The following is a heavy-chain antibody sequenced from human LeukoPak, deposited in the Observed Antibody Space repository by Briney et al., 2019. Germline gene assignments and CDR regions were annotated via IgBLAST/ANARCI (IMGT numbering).Heavy chain of an antibody. CDR1: GFTFSDYY. V-gene: IGHV3-11*04. Sequence: GGSLRLSCAASGFTFSDYYMSWIRQAPGKGLEWVSYISSSGSTIYYADSVKGRFTISRDNAKNSLYLQMNSLRAEDTAVYYCAREPYYGSGSYYNLGGPMDFDYWGQGTLVTVSS. CDR3: AREPYYGSGSYYNLGGPMDFDY. D-gene: IGHD3-10*01. CDR2: ISSSGSTI. J-gene: IGHJ4*02.